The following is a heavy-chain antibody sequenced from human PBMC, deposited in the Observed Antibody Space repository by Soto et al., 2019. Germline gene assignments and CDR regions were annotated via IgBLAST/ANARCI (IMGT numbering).Heavy chain of an antibody. V-gene: IGHV1-69*04. Sequence: SVKVSCKASGGTFSSYTISWVRQAPGQGLEWMGRIIPILGIANYAQKFQGRVTITADKSTSTAYMELSSLRSEDTAVYYCARDGYSAGYYYYMDVWGEGTTVTVSS. CDR3: ARDGYSAGYYYYMDV. J-gene: IGHJ6*03. CDR2: IIPILGIA. CDR1: GGTFSSYT. D-gene: IGHD6-13*01.